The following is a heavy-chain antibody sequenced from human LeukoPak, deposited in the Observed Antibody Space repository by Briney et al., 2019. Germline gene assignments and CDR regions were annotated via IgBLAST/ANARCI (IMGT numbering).Heavy chain of an antibody. Sequence: GGSLRLSCGASGFTFSSYSMNWVRQAPGKGLEWVSSISSSSTYIYYADSEKGRFTISRDNAKNSLYLQMNSLRVEDTAVYYCARASSQWLVPYWGQGTLVTVSS. CDR2: ISSSSTYI. CDR1: GFTFSSYS. J-gene: IGHJ4*02. CDR3: ARASSQWLVPY. V-gene: IGHV3-21*01. D-gene: IGHD6-19*01.